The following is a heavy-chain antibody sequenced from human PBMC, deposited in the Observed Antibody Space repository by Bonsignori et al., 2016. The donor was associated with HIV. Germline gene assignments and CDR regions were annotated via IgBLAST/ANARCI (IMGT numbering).Heavy chain of an antibody. CDR2: INTHSGGT. Sequence: QGHLVQSGSEMRKPGASVRVSCKASGYTFDGYFIHWVRQAPGQGLEWMGRINTHSGGTDYAQNFQGRVTMTRDTSISTAYMELSSLTSNDTAVYFCAALSQVILLNYWGQGTLVAV. J-gene: IGHJ4*02. CDR1: GYTFDGYF. V-gene: IGHV1-2*02. CDR3: AALSQVILLNY. D-gene: IGHD2-21*01.